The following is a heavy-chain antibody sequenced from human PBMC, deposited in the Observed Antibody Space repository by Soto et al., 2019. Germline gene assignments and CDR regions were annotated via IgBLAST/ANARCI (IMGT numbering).Heavy chain of an antibody. V-gene: IGHV1-46*01. CDR3: ARDGGNMWGYFDH. J-gene: IGHJ4*02. Sequence: QVQLVQSGAEVKKPGASVKVSCKTSGYTFMNQYMHWMRQAPGQGLEWMGIINSTGDRINYAEKFEGGVTMTTDTSTSTVSMELTSLRLEDTAVYYCARDGGNMWGYFDHWGQGSLVTVSS. CDR1: GYTFMNQY. CDR2: INSTGDRI. D-gene: IGHD7-27*01.